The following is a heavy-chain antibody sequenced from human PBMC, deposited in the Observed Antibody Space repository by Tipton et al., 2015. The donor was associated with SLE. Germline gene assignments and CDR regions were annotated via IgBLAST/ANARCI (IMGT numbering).Heavy chain of an antibody. CDR2: ISDSGST. V-gene: IGHV4-59*08. J-gene: IGHJ4*02. Sequence: TLSLTCTVSGGSISYYFWSWIRQPPGKGLEWIGHISDSGSTNYTPSLNSRVTISVDTSKNQFSLRLSSVTAADTTVYFCARHVDGNVYYPFDNWGQGTLVTASS. D-gene: IGHD3-22*01. CDR1: GGSISYYF. CDR3: ARHVDGNVYYPFDN.